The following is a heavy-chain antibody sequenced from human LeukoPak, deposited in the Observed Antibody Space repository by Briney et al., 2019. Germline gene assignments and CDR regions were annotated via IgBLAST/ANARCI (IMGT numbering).Heavy chain of an antibody. Sequence: ASVKVSCKASGYTFTSYAMNWVRQAPGQGLEWMGRINTNTGNPTYAQGFTGRFVFSLDTSVSTAYLQISSLKAEDTAVYYCARERCTNGVCYSSWFDPWGQGTLVTVSS. CDR1: GYTFTSYA. V-gene: IGHV7-4-1*02. D-gene: IGHD2-8*01. CDR2: INTNTGNP. J-gene: IGHJ5*02. CDR3: ARERCTNGVCYSSWFDP.